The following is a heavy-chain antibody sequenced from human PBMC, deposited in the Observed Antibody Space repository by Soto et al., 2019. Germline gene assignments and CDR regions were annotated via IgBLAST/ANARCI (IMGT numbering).Heavy chain of an antibody. V-gene: IGHV1-46*01. CDR1: GYTFTSYY. Sequence: GASVKVSCKASGYTFTSYYMHWVRQAPGQGLEWMGIINPSGGSTSYAQKFQGRVTMTRDTSTSTVYMELSSLSSEDTAGYYCARDRQGDYEGGGFDYWGQGTLVTVSS. D-gene: IGHD4-17*01. CDR3: ARDRQGDYEGGGFDY. J-gene: IGHJ4*02. CDR2: INPSGGST.